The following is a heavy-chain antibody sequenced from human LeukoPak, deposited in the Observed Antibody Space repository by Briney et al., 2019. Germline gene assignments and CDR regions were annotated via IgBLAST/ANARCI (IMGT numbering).Heavy chain of an antibody. V-gene: IGHV1-18*01. D-gene: IGHD6-13*01. J-gene: IGHJ4*02. CDR2: ISTYNGDT. CDR3: ARGRAGIAAAGFDY. CDR1: GYTFTRYA. Sequence: GASVKVSCKASGYTFTRYAITWVRQAPGQGLEWMGWISTYNGDTNYAQNLQGRVTMTTDTSTSTAYMELRSLRSDDTAVYFCARGRAGIAAAGFDYRGQGTLVTVSS.